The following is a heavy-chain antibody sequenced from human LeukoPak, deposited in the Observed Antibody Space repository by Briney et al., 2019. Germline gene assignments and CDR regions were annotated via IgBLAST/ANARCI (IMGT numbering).Heavy chain of an antibody. Sequence: SSETLSLTCTVSGGSISSSSYYWGWIRQPPGKGLEWVANIKQDETEKFYLGSVKGRFTISRDNAKNSLYLQMNSLRVEDTALYYCVRLGSTSPGNWYKFDQWGQGTLVTVSS. D-gene: IGHD2-2*01. CDR2: IKQDETEK. J-gene: IGHJ4*02. CDR1: GGSISSSSYY. V-gene: IGHV3-7*03. CDR3: VRLGSTSPGNWYKFDQ.